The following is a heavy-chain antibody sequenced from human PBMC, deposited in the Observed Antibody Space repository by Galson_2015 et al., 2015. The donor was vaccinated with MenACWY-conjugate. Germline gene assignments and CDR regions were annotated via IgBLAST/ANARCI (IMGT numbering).Heavy chain of an antibody. J-gene: IGHJ4*02. V-gene: IGHV4-4*02. CDR3: ARGNYYVSGTYYKSANFDY. CDR1: GGSISINYW. CDR2: IYHSGST. Sequence: LSLTCAVSGGSISINYWWTWVRQPPGKGLEWIGEIYHSGSTNYNPSLKSRLTVSVDKSKNQFSLKLSSVTAADTAVYYCARGNYYVSGTYYKSANFDYWGQGTPVTVSS. D-gene: IGHD3-10*01.